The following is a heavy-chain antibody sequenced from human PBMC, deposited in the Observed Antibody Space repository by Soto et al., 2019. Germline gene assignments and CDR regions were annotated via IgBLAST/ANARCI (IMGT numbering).Heavy chain of an antibody. V-gene: IGHV3-30-3*01. J-gene: IGHJ3*02. D-gene: IGHD3-10*01. CDR2: ISYDGNNK. CDR3: ARDLGDAFDI. Sequence: QVQLVESGGGVVQPGRSLRLSCAASGFTFSSYAMHWVRQAPGKGLEWVAIISYDGNNKYYADSVKGRFTISRDNSKNTLYLQRNSLRAEDTAVHFCARDLGDAFDIWGQGTMVTVSS. CDR1: GFTFSSYA.